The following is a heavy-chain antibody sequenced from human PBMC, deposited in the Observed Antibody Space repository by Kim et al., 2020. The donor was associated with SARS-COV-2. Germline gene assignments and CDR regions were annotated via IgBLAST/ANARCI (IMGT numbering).Heavy chain of an antibody. CDR3: ARDFASAIVVVPEGGFDY. Sequence: GPFTISRDNSKNSLYLQMNSLRTEDTALYYCARDFASAIVVVPEGGFDYWGQGTLVTVSS. D-gene: IGHD2-2*01. V-gene: IGHV3-43*01. J-gene: IGHJ4*02.